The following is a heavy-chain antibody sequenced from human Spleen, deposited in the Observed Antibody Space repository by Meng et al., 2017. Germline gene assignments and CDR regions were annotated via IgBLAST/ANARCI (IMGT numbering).Heavy chain of an antibody. V-gene: IGHV3-21*01. Sequence: EMQLVESGGGLVTPGWSLRLSCAASGFTFSNYSMNWVRQAPGKGLEWVSSISSDSRYIFYADSVKGRFTISRDNAKNSLYLLMIGLSPEDTAVFYCARFETVGVATGDFWGQGTLVTVSS. CDR2: ISSDSRYI. CDR1: GFTFSNYS. J-gene: IGHJ4*02. CDR3: ARFETVGVATGDF. D-gene: IGHD2-15*01.